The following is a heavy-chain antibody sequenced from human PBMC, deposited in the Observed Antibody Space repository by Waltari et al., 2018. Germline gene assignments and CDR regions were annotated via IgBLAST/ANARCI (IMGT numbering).Heavy chain of an antibody. J-gene: IGHJ3*02. CDR1: GFTCRYFG. D-gene: IGHD3-10*01. V-gene: IGHV3-30*02. CDR2: IRYDGSNQ. Sequence: HLVESGGGVVHPGGSLRLSCAASGFTCRYFGMHWLRQAPGKGLEWVVFIRYDGSNQEYLDSVKGRFSISRDNSRNTVYLQMNSLRVEDTAVYYCAKDRGGGYGGLRPDAFDIWGEGTRVIVSS. CDR3: AKDRGGGYGGLRPDAFDI.